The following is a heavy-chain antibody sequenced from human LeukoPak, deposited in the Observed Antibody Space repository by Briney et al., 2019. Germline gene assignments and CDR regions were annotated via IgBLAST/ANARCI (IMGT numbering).Heavy chain of an antibody. J-gene: IGHJ3*01. CDR3: AKGGAIFGNGAFDV. CDR2: ITSSGGST. V-gene: IGHV3-23*01. CDR1: GFTFSSYV. D-gene: IGHD3-3*01. Sequence: GGSLRLSCAASGFTFSSYVMSWVRQAPGKGLEWVSGITSSGGSTYYEDSVKGRFTIYRDNSNNTLYLQMNTLRAEDTAIYYCAKGGAIFGNGAFDVWGQGTMVTVS.